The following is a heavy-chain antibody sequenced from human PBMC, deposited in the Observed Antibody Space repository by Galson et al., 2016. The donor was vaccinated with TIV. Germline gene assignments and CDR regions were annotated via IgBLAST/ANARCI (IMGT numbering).Heavy chain of an antibody. CDR2: INPNSGDT. CDR1: GYSFTDHY. CDR3: ARGVDGFRY. J-gene: IGHJ4*02. D-gene: IGHD5-24*01. Sequence: SVKVSCKASGYSFTDHYFHWVRQAPGQGLEWMGRINPNSGDTDFAQKFQGRVTMTRDTSISTAYIELRRLTFADTAVYFCARGVDGFRYWGQGTLVTVSS. V-gene: IGHV1-2*06.